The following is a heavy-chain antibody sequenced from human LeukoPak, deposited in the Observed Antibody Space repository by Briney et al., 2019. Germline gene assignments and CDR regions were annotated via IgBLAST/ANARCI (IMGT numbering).Heavy chain of an antibody. D-gene: IGHD1-26*01. CDR1: GGTFSSYA. V-gene: IGHV1-69*13. J-gene: IGHJ3*02. Sequence: ASVKVSCKASGGTFSSYAISWVRQAPGQGLEWMGGIIPISGTANYAQKFQGRVTITADESTSTAYMELSSLRSEDTAVYYCARDYDKAGATTPSWWAFDIWGQGTMVTVSS. CDR3: ARDYDKAGATTPSWWAFDI. CDR2: IIPISGTA.